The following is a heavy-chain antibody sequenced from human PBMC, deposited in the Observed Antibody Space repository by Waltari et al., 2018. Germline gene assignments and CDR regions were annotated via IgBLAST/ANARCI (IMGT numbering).Heavy chain of an antibody. CDR3: ARVNMVQGSYPYYYYYMDV. J-gene: IGHJ6*03. V-gene: IGHV3-7*01. D-gene: IGHD3-10*01. CDR1: GFTFSSYW. CDR2: IKQDGSEK. Sequence: EVQLVESGGGLVQPGGSLRLSCAASGFTFSSYWMSWVRQAPGKGLEWVANIKQDGSEKYYVDSVKGRFTISRDNAKNSLYLQMNSLRAEDTAVYSCARVNMVQGSYPYYYYYMDVWGKGTTVTVSS.